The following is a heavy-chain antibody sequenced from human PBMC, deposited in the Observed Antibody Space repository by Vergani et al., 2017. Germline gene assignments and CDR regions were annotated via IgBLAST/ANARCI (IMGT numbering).Heavy chain of an antibody. CDR1: GFTFSSYA. D-gene: IGHD5-18*01. V-gene: IGHV3-30*01. CDR2: ISYDGSNK. CDR3: ARDVLDTARLVDY. J-gene: IGHJ4*02. Sequence: QVQLVESGGGVVQPGRSLRLSCAASGFTFSSYAMHWVRQAPGKGLEWVAVISYDGSNKYYADSGKGRFTISGDNSKNTRYLQMNSLRAEDTAVYYCARDVLDTARLVDYWGQGTLVTVSS.